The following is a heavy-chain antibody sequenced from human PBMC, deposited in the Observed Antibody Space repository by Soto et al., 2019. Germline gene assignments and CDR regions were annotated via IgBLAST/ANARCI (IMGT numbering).Heavy chain of an antibody. CDR2: INANNGGA. CDR1: GYTFTDYH. J-gene: IGHJ5*01. Sequence: QVQLVPSGDEVKNPWASVKVSCKPSGYTFTDYHIHWVRQAPGQVLEFMGWINANNGGAGSAQQFQCRLTVTRDTSISTVYMELSNLRSDDTAVYFCAREGGSDSLAPKNTWFDTWGHGTRVTVSS. V-gene: IGHV1-2*02. D-gene: IGHD6-25*01. CDR3: AREGGSDSLAPKNTWFDT.